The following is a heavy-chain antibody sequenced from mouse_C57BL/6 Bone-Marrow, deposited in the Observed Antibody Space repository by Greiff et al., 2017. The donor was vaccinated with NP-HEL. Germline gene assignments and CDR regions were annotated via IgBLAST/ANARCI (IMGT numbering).Heavy chain of an antibody. V-gene: IGHV5-6*01. CDR3: ARSWFAY. CDR2: ISSGGSYT. J-gene: IGHJ3*01. Sequence: EVKLMESGGDLVKPGGSLKLSCAASGFTFSSSGMSWVRQTPDKRLEWVATISSGGSYTYYPDSVKGRFTISRDNAKNTLYLQMSSLKSEDTAMYYCARSWFAYWGQGTLVTVSA. CDR1: GFTFSSSG.